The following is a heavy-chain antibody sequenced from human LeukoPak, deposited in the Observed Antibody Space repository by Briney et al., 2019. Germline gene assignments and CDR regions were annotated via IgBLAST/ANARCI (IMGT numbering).Heavy chain of an antibody. D-gene: IGHD1-26*01. J-gene: IGHJ4*02. V-gene: IGHV3-30-3*01. CDR2: ISYDGSNK. CDR1: GFTFSSYA. Sequence: PGGSLRLSCAASGFTFSSYAIHWVRQAPGKGLEWAAVISYDGSNKYYADSVKGRFTISRDDSRNTLYLQMNSLRGDDTAVYYCAKDVGKWESLHFFDYWGQGTLVTVSS. CDR3: AKDVGKWESLHFFDY.